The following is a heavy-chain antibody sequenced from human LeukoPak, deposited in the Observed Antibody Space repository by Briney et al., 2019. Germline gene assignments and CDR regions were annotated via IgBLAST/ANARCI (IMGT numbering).Heavy chain of an antibody. J-gene: IGHJ4*02. V-gene: IGHV3-7*03. CDR2: IKEDGSEK. D-gene: IGHD4-17*01. CDR3: ARDYPSFVTSGDRFDY. Sequence: GALSLSCAASGFPFSSYWMHWVRQAPGRGLEWVANIKEDGSEKHYVDSVKGRFTISRDNAKRSLYLQMSSLRAEDTAVYYCARDYPSFVTSGDRFDYWGQGSLVTVSS. CDR1: GFPFSSYW.